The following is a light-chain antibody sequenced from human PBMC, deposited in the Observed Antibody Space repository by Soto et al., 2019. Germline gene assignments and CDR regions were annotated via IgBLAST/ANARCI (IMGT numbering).Light chain of an antibody. V-gene: IGLV7-46*01. CDR3: LLSYNGPYV. J-gene: IGLJ1*01. CDR1: TGAVTNGHY. Sequence: QAVVTQEPSVTVSPGVTGTLTCGSSTGAVTNGHYPYWFQQKPGQAPRTLIYDTTNRHSWTPARFSGSLLGGKAALTLSGAQPEDEAEYYCLLSYNGPYVFGTGTKVTVL. CDR2: DTT.